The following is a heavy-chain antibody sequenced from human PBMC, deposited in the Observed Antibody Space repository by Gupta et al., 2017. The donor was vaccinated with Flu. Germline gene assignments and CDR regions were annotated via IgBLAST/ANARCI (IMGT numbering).Heavy chain of an antibody. Sequence: QVQLVQSGAEVKKPGSSVKVSCKASGGTFSSYAISWVRQSPGQGLEWMGGIIPIVGTANYAQKFQGRVTITADKSTSTAYMELSSLRSEDTAVYYCARWKGDVVVPAAMDASGWFDPWGQGTLVTVSS. CDR2: IIPIVGTA. J-gene: IGHJ5*02. CDR3: ARWKGDVVVPAAMDASGWFDP. CDR1: GGTFSSYA. V-gene: IGHV1-69*06. D-gene: IGHD2-2*01.